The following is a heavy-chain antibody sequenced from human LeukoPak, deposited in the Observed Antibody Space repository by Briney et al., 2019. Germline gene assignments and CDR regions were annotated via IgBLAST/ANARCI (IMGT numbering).Heavy chain of an antibody. CDR2: ISSSGSTI. Sequence: PGGSLRLSCAASGFTFSDYYMSWIRQAPGKGLEWVSYISSSGSTIYYVDSVKGRFTISRDNAKNSLYLQMNSLRAEDTAVYYCARDRYSSSCLFDPWGQGTLVTVSS. J-gene: IGHJ5*02. V-gene: IGHV3-11*01. CDR3: ARDRYSSSCLFDP. CDR1: GFTFSDYY. D-gene: IGHD6-13*01.